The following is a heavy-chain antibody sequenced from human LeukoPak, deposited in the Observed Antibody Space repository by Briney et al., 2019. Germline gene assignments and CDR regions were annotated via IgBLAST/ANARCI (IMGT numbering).Heavy chain of an antibody. Sequence: GGSLRLSCAASGFTLSSYAMTWVRQAPGKGLEWVSTISGSGATTYYADSVKGRFTISRDNSKNTLYLQMNTLRAEDTAIYYCAKGQERTRIAARPSAFDFWGQGTLVTVSS. CDR3: AKGQERTRIAARPSAFDF. D-gene: IGHD6-6*01. CDR1: GFTLSSYA. CDR2: ISGSGATT. J-gene: IGHJ4*02. V-gene: IGHV3-23*01.